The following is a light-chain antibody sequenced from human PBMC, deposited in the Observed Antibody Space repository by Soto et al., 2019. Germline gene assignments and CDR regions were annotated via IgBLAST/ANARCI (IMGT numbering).Light chain of an antibody. J-gene: IGKJ4*01. CDR2: DAS. CDR1: QTISTY. Sequence: DIQITQSPSSLSASVGDRVTITCRASQTISTYLNWYPQKPGKAPRLLIYDASSLQSGVPSRFSGSGSGTDFTLTIASLQPEDFSTYYCQQIYTITLTFGGGTKVDIK. V-gene: IGKV1-39*01. CDR3: QQIYTITLT.